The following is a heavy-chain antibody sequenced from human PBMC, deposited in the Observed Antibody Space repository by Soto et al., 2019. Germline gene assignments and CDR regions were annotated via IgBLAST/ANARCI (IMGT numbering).Heavy chain of an antibody. CDR1: GGSISSSSYY. D-gene: IGHD2-21*01. V-gene: IGHV4-39*01. CDR3: ARHVVGLPDYFYYNGMDV. J-gene: IGHJ6*02. CDR2: IYYSGRT. Sequence: SETLSLTCTVSGGSISSSSYYWGWIRQPPGRGLEWIGSIYYSGRTYYNPSLKSRVTISVDTSKNQFSLRLTSVTAADTAVYYCARHVVGLPDYFYYNGMDVCGQGTTVPVSS.